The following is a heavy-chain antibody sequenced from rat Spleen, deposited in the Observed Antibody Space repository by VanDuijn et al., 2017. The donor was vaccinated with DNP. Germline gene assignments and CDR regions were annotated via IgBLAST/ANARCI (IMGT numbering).Heavy chain of an antibody. CDR2: ITNSGGST. V-gene: IGHV5-27*01. CDR1: GFTFCNYG. J-gene: IGHJ3*01. Sequence: EVQLVESGGGLVQPGRSLKLSCAASGFTFCNYGMAWVRQAPTKGLEWVASITNSGGSTYYRDSVKGRFTISRDNAKSTLYLQMDSLRSEDTATYYCTTGAYWGQGTLVTVSS. CDR3: TTGAY.